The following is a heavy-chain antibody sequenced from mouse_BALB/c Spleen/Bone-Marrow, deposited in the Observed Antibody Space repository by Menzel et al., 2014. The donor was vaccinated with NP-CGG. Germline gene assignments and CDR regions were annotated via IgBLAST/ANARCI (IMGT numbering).Heavy chain of an antibody. D-gene: IGHD2-4*01. V-gene: IGHV1-5*01. CDR3: TRVITTGSAWFAY. Sequence: SGTVLARPGASVKMSCKASGYTFTSYWMHWVKPRPGQGLEWIGTIYPGNSDTSYNQKFKGKAKLTAVTSTSTSYMELSSLTNEDSAVYYCTRVITTGSAWFAYWGQGTLVTVS. CDR1: GYTFTSYW. CDR2: IYPGNSDT. J-gene: IGHJ3*01.